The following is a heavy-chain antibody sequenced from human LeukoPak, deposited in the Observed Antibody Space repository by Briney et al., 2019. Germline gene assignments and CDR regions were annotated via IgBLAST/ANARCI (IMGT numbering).Heavy chain of an antibody. CDR1: GFTFSSDW. CDR2: INGDESST. CDR3: ARVRAGVDY. J-gene: IGHJ4*02. D-gene: IGHD1-14*01. V-gene: IGHV3-74*01. Sequence: PGGSLRLSCAASGFTFSSDWMYWFGQAPGKGLLWFSRINGDESSTTYADSVKGRFTISRDNAKNTLYLQMNSLRAEDTALYYCARVRAGVDYWGQGTLVTVSS.